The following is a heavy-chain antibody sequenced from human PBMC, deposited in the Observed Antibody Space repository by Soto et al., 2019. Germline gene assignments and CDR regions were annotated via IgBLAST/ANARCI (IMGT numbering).Heavy chain of an antibody. V-gene: IGHV3-21*01. CDR2: ICSSSSYI. J-gene: IGHJ1*01. CDR3: ASAVEMAHFQH. CDR1: GLTFSRYS. Sequence: GGSLRLSCAASGLTFSRYSMNWVRQAPGKGLEWVSSICSSSSYIYYADSVKGRFTISRDNAKNSLYLQMNSLRAEAPAGYDCASAVEMAHFQHWGQGTLVTVSS.